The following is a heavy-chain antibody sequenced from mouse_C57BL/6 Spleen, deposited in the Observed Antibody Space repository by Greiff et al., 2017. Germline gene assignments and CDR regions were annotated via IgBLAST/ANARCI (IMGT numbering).Heavy chain of an antibody. J-gene: IGHJ3*01. CDR3: ARSLYDYGAWFAY. V-gene: IGHV1-82*01. Sequence: VQLQQSGPELVKPGASVKISCKASGYAFSSSWMNWVKQRPGKGLEWIGRIYPGDGDTNYNGKFKGKATLTADKSSSTAYMQLSSLTSEDSAVYCCARSLYDYGAWFAYWGQGTLVTVSA. D-gene: IGHD2-4*01. CDR2: IYPGDGDT. CDR1: GYAFSSSW.